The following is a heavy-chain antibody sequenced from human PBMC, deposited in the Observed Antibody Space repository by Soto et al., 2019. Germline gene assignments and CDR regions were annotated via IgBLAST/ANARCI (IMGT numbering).Heavy chain of an antibody. CDR3: ARDFVDIVATIELGWFDP. CDR1: GYTFTSYV. D-gene: IGHD5-12*01. V-gene: IGHV1-18*01. Sequence: ASVKVSCKASGYTFTSYVISWVRQAPGQGLEWMGWISAYNGNTNYAQKLQGRVTMTTDTSTSTAYMELRSLRSDDTAVYYCARDFVDIVATIELGWFDPWGQGTLVTVPQ. CDR2: ISAYNGNT. J-gene: IGHJ5*02.